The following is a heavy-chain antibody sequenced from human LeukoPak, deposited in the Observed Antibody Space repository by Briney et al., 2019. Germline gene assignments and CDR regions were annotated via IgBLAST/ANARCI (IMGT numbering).Heavy chain of an antibody. CDR3: ARGGYYGSGNDFRFDP. Sequence: PSETLSLTCTVSGGSINSYYWSWIRQPPGKGLQWIGCIHYSGSTNYNPSLKSRVTISVDTSKNQFSLKLSSVTAADTAVYYCARGGYYGSGNDFRFDPWGQGTLVTVSS. CDR2: IHYSGST. CDR1: GGSINSYY. V-gene: IGHV4-59*01. J-gene: IGHJ5*02. D-gene: IGHD3-10*01.